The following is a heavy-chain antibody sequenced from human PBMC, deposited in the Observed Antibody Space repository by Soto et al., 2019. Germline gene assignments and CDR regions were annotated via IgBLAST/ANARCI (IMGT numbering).Heavy chain of an antibody. CDR1: GGTFSSYA. D-gene: IGHD6-13*01. CDR3: ARELYSTVRFDP. CDR2: IIPIFGTA. V-gene: IGHV1-69*13. J-gene: IGHJ5*02. Sequence: ASVKVSCKASGGTFSSYAISWVRQAPGQGLEWMGGIIPIFGTANYAQKFQGRVTITADESTSTAYMELRSLRSDDTAVYYCARELYSTVRFDPWGQGTLVTVS.